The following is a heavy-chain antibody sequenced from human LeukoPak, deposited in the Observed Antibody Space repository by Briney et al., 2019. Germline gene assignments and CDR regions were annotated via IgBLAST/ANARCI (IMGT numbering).Heavy chain of an antibody. CDR3: AREYNYYDSSGWDAFEI. CDR2: IYYSGST. D-gene: IGHD3-22*01. V-gene: IGHV4-59*01. CDR1: GFTFSDYY. J-gene: IGHJ3*02. Sequence: GSLRLSCAASGFTFSDYYMYWIRQPPGKGLEWIGYIYYSGSTNYNPSLTGRVTISVDTSKNQFSLKLSSVTAADTAVYYCAREYNYYDSSGWDAFEIWGQGTMVTVSS.